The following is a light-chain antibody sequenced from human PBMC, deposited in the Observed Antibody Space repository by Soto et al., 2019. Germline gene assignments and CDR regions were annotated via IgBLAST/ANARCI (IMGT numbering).Light chain of an antibody. J-gene: IGLJ1*01. V-gene: IGLV2-23*02. Sequence: LTQPASVSGSPGQSITISCTGTSSDVGSYNLVSWYQQHPGKAPKLMIYEVSKRPSGVSNRFSGSKSGNAASLTISGLQAEDEADYYCCSYAGSSTWVFGTGTKVTVL. CDR3: CSYAGSSTWV. CDR2: EVS. CDR1: SSDVGSYNL.